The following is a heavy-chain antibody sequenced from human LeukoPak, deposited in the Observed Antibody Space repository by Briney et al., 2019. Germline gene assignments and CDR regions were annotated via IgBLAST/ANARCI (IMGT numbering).Heavy chain of an antibody. CDR2: ISAYNGNT. CDR1: GYTFTSYG. Sequence: ASVKVSCKASGYTFTSYGISWVRQAPGQGLEWMGWISAYNGNTNYAQKLQGRVTMTTDTSTSTAYMELRSLRSDDTAVYYCARDDEGSSWFPFDYWGQGTLVTVSS. J-gene: IGHJ4*02. D-gene: IGHD6-13*01. CDR3: ARDDEGSSWFPFDY. V-gene: IGHV1-18*01.